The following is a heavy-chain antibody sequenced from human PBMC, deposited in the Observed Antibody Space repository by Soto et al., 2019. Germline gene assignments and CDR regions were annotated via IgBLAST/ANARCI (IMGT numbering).Heavy chain of an antibody. CDR2: IDLSGTTT. CDR3: TKDRVPDGIYSFDY. Sequence: PGGSLRLSCAASGFSFSDYSMNWVRQAPGKGLEWVSFIDLSGTTTSYRDSVKGRFTIFKDKSMNTVYLQMNSLTVEDAAVYYCTKDRVPDGIYSFDYWGQGALVTVSS. CDR1: GFSFSDYS. J-gene: IGHJ4*02. D-gene: IGHD2-15*01. V-gene: IGHV3-23*03.